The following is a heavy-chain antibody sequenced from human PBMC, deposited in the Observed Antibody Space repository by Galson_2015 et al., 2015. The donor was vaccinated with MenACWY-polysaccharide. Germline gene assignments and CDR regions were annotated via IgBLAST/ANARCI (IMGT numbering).Heavy chain of an antibody. CDR1: GSSLSTTGVG. J-gene: IGHJ4*02. D-gene: IGHD3-10*01. CDR2: IYWDDDK. V-gene: IGHV2-5*02. CDR3: AHSPYHDSGTHSFDY. Sequence: PALVKPTQTLTLTCTLSGSSLSTTGVGVGWIRQPPGKALEWLALIYWDDDKRYRPSLKSRLTITKDTSKNQVVLIMTNMDPVDTATYYCAHSPYHDSGTHSFDYWGQGTLVTVSS.